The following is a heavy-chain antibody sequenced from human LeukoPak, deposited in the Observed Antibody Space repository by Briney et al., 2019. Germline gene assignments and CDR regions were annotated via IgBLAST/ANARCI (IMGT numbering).Heavy chain of an antibody. CDR2: IYTSGST. CDR3: ARVAIAAAGSNWFDP. J-gene: IGHJ5*02. D-gene: IGHD6-13*01. Sequence: PSETLSLTCTVSGVSISSCCWSWIRQPAGKGLEWIGRIYTSGSTNYNPSLKSRVTMSVDTSKNQFSLKLSSVTAADTAVYYCARVAIAAAGSNWFDPWGQGTLVTVSS. CDR1: GVSISSCC. V-gene: IGHV4-4*07.